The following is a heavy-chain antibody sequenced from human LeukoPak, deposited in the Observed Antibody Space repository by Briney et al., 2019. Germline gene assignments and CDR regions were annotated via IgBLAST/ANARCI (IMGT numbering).Heavy chain of an antibody. V-gene: IGHV4-34*01. Sequence: SETLSLTCAVHVGSFSGYYWSWIRQPPGKGLEWIGEINHSGSTNYNPSLKSRVTISVDTSKNQFSLKLRSVTAADTAVYYCARGSREWIQLWFWFDPWGQGTRVTVSS. J-gene: IGHJ5*02. CDR1: VGSFSGYY. D-gene: IGHD5-18*01. CDR3: ARGSREWIQLWFWFDP. CDR2: INHSGST.